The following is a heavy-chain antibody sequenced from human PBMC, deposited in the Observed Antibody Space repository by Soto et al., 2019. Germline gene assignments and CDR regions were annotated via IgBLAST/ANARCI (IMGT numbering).Heavy chain of an antibody. V-gene: IGHV4-4*07. CDR2: IDASGNS. CDR3: ARYSSNWFQTEGMDV. Sequence: PSETLSLTCTVSGDSIGSYYWNWIRQPAGKGLEWIGRIDASGNSNYNPSLKSRVTMSVDTSKKQFSLKVTSVTAADTAVYYCARYSSNWFQTEGMDVWGQGTTVTVSS. CDR1: GDSIGSYY. J-gene: IGHJ6*02. D-gene: IGHD6-13*01.